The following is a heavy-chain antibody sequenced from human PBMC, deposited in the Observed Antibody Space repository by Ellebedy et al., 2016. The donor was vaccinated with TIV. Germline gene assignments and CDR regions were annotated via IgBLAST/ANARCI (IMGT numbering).Heavy chain of an antibody. CDR2: INPNSGGT. J-gene: IGHJ4*02. Sequence: ASVKVSCXASGYTFTGYYMHWVRQAPGQGLEWMGWINPNSGGTNYAQKFQGRVTMTRDTSISTAYMELSRLRSDDTAVYYCARFPQSRPLNYFDYWGQGTLVTVSS. CDR1: GYTFTGYY. V-gene: IGHV1-2*02. CDR3: ARFPQSRPLNYFDY.